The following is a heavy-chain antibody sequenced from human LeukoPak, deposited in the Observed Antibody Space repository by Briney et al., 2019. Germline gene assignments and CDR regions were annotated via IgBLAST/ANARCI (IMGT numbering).Heavy chain of an antibody. CDR3: AKDISPLGYSGYDSYFDY. D-gene: IGHD5-12*01. CDR1: GFTFDDYA. CDR2: ISWNSGSI. J-gene: IGHJ4*02. Sequence: GGSLRLSCAASGFTFDDYAIHWVRHAPGKGLEWVSGISWNSGSIGYADSVKGRFTISRDNAKNSLYLQMNSLRAEDTALYYCAKDISPLGYSGYDSYFDYWGQGTLVTVSS. V-gene: IGHV3-9*01.